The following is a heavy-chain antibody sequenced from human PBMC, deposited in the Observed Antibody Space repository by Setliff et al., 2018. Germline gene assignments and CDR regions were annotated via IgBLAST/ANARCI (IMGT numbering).Heavy chain of an antibody. Sequence: ASVKVSCKASGYSFTNYYIHWVRQAPGQGLEWVGIINPSGGSTSYAQKFQGRVTITRDASASTAYMELSSLRSEDTAVYYCARRVRIAVLDLYYFEYWGQGTLVTVSS. CDR3: ARRVRIAVLDLYYFEY. CDR2: INPSGGST. D-gene: IGHD6-19*01. J-gene: IGHJ4*02. CDR1: GYSFTNYY. V-gene: IGHV1-46*01.